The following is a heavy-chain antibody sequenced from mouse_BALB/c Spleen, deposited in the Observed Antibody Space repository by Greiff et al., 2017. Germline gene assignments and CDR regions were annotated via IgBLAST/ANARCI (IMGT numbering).Heavy chain of an antibody. Sequence: VMLVESGPGLVQPSQSLSITCTVSGFSLTSYGVHWVRQSPGKGLEWLGVIWSGGSTDYNAAFISRLSISKDNSKSQVFFKMNSLQADDTAIYYCARKDYGHWYFDVWGAGTTVTVSS. CDR3: ARKDYGHWYFDV. CDR1: GFSLTSYG. CDR2: IWSGGST. J-gene: IGHJ1*01. V-gene: IGHV2-4-1*01. D-gene: IGHD1-2*01.